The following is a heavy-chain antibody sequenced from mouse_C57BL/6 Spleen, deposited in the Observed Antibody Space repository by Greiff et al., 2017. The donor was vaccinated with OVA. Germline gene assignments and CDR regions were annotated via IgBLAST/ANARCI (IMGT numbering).Heavy chain of an antibody. CDR1: GFTFSSYA. J-gene: IGHJ2*01. CDR3: TRTGTGYFDY. V-gene: IGHV5-9-1*02. CDR2: ISSGGDYI. Sequence: EVQLVESGEGLVKPGGSLKLSCAASGFTFSSYAMSWVRQTPEKRLEWVAYISSGGDYIYYADTVQGRITISRDNARNTLYLQMSSLKSEDTAMYYCTRTGTGYFDYWGQGTTLTVSS. D-gene: IGHD4-1*01.